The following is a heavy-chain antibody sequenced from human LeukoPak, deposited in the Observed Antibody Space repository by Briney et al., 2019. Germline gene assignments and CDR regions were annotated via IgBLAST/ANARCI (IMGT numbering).Heavy chain of an antibody. CDR2: INPNSGGT. D-gene: IGHD5-18*01. CDR3: ARGITAMAIPYYYYYYMDV. V-gene: IGHV1-2*06. Sequence: GASVKVSCKASGYTFTGYYMHWVRQAPGQGLEWMGRINPNSGGTNYAQKLQGRVTMTRDTSISTAYMELSRLRSDDTAVYYCARGITAMAIPYYYYYYMDVWGKGTTVTVSS. CDR1: GYTFTGYY. J-gene: IGHJ6*03.